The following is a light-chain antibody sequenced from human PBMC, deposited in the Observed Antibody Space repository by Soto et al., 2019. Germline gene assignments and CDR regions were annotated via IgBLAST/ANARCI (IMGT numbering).Light chain of an antibody. J-gene: IGKJ2*02. V-gene: IGKV3-20*01. CDR1: QRISSSY. CDR2: DAS. CDR3: QQYSNSPST. Sequence: EVVLTQSPATLSLSPGDRATLSCRASQRISSSYLAWYQQKPGQAPRLLIHDASSRATGIPDRISGSGSGTDFTLTIGRLEPEDSAVYYCQQYSNSPSTFGQGTKVDIK.